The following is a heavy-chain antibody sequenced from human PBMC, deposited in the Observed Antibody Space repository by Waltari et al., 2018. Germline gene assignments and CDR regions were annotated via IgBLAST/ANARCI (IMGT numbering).Heavy chain of an antibody. V-gene: IGHV1-2*06. D-gene: IGHD6-19*01. CDR2: INPNSGGT. Sequence: QVQLVQSGAEVKKPGASVKVACKASGYTFTGYYLHRVRQAPGQGLEWMGRINPNSGGTNYAQKFQGRVTMTRDTSISTAYMELSRLRSDDTAVYYCAETSSGWFSDWFDPWGQGTLVTVSS. CDR3: AETSSGWFSDWFDP. CDR1: GYTFTGYY. J-gene: IGHJ5*02.